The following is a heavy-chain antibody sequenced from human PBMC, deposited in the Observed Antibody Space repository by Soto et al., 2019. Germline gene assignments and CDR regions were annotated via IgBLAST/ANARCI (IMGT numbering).Heavy chain of an antibody. V-gene: IGHV1-69*02. CDR1: GGTFSRYT. D-gene: IGHD3-3*01. J-gene: IGHJ4*02. CDR3: AFDVNLGVVYFHH. CDR2: IIPTLGLP. Sequence: QVQLVQSGAEVKKPGSSVKVSCMASGGTFSRYTISWVRRAPGQGLQWMGRIIPTLGLPNYAQEFQDRVTISADQSTNRVYMELSSLRSEDTAIYYCAFDVNLGVVYFHHWGEGTVVTVSS.